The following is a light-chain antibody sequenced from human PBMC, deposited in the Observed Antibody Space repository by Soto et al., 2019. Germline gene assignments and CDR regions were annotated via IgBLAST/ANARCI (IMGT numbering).Light chain of an antibody. CDR1: QSINIY. CDR3: QHRYSWPLT. CDR2: DAS. Sequence: EIVLTQSPAALSLSPGGRATLSCRVSQSINIYLAWYQQKLGQAPRLLIYDASIRATRIPARFSSSGSGTDFTLTISSLEPEDFDVYYCQHRYSWPLTFGGGTKVEIK. J-gene: IGKJ4*01. V-gene: IGKV3-11*01.